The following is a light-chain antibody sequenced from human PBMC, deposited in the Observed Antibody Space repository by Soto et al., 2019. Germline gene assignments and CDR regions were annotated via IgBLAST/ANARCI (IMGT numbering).Light chain of an antibody. V-gene: IGLV3-9*01. J-gene: IGLJ2*01. CDR3: QVLDSNTAHVV. CDR2: RDS. CDR1: NIGSKN. Sequence: SYELTQPLSVSVALGQTAIITCGGNNIGSKNVHWYQQKPGQAPVLVIYRDSNRPSGIPERFSGSSSRNTATLTISRAQAGDEADYYCQVLDSNTAHVVFGGGTQLTVL.